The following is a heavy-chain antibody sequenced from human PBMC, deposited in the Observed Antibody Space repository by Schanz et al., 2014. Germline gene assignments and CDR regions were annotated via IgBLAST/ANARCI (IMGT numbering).Heavy chain of an antibody. CDR1: GFTFSSYA. J-gene: IGHJ4*02. CDR2: LSGSDGST. D-gene: IGHD3-9*01. CDR3: AKQMHDDILTVTRN. Sequence: EVQLLESGGGLVQPGGSLRLSCAASGFTFSSYAMSWVRQAPGKGLDWVSALSGSDGSTYYADSVKGRFTISRDNSKNTLYLQMNSLRAEDTAVYYCAKQMHDDILTVTRNWGQGTLVTVSS. V-gene: IGHV3-23*01.